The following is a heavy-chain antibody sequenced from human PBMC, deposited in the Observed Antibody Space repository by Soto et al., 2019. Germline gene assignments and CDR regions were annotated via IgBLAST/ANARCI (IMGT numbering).Heavy chain of an antibody. Sequence: QVQLVQSGAEMREPGSAVRVSCKASGGTFNMYAMNWVRQAPGQGLEWMAGIIPIFDTPRYSQQFQGRVTITVDESTSTAYMELTSLRAEDTAIYYCARSIGSGGVIGGCDYWGQGTLVTVAS. CDR3: ARSIGSGGVIGGCDY. V-gene: IGHV1-69*01. D-gene: IGHD3-16*02. CDR2: IIPIFDTP. CDR1: GGTFNMYA. J-gene: IGHJ4*02.